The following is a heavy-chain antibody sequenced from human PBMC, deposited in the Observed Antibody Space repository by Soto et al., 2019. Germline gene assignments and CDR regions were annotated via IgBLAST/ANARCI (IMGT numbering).Heavy chain of an antibody. CDR1: GFTFNDYY. Sequence: PGGSLRLSCTTSGFTFNDYYMNWFRQAPGKGLEWISYISNTGTTIHYADSVKGRFTISRDTSKNSLFLQMNSLRGEDSALYYCARDHCSSSNCCPRWYFDLWGRGTLVTVSS. J-gene: IGHJ2*01. CDR3: ARDHCSSSNCCPRWYFDL. CDR2: ISNTGTTI. D-gene: IGHD2-2*01. V-gene: IGHV3-11*01.